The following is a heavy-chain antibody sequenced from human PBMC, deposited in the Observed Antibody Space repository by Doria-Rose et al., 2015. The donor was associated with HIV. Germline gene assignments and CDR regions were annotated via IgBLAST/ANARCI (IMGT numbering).Heavy chain of an antibody. CDR2: IFSDDER. J-gene: IGHJ4*02. CDR1: GVSLSSPGMG. D-gene: IGHD6-13*01. Sequence: QVTLKESGPVLVKPTETLTLTCTVSGVSLSSPGMGVSWIRQPPGKALEWLANIFSDDERSYKTSLKSRLTIARGTSKSQVFLTMTDMDPVDTATYYCARIKSSRWYHKYYFDFWRQGTLVIVSA. CDR3: ARIKSSRWYHKYYFDF. V-gene: IGHV2-26*01.